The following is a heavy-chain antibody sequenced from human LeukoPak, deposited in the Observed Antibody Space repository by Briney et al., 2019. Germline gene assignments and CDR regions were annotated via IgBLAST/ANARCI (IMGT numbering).Heavy chain of an antibody. J-gene: IGHJ4*02. CDR2: INPNSGGT. CDR1: GYTFTGYY. D-gene: IGHD6-19*01. CDR3: ARDRRIAVAGYAY. V-gene: IGHV1-2*02. Sequence: ASVKVPCKASGYTFTGYYMHWVRQAPGQGLEWMGWINPNSGGTNYAQKFQGRVTMTRDTSISTAYMELSRLRSDDTAVYYCARDRRIAVAGYAYWGQGTLVTVSS.